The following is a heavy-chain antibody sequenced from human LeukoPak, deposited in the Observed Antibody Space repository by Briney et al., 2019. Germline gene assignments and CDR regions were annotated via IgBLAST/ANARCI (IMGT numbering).Heavy chain of an antibody. Sequence: GGSLRLSCAASGFEFHIYAMSWVRQAPGKGLEWVSGANDNGDNTNHADSVKGRFTISRDNSKNTLYLQMNSLRADDTAIYYCAKDRPGIVGLTPFEYWGQGTRVTVSS. D-gene: IGHD1-26*01. CDR2: ANDNGDNT. V-gene: IGHV3-23*01. J-gene: IGHJ4*02. CDR3: AKDRPGIVGLTPFEY. CDR1: GFEFHIYA.